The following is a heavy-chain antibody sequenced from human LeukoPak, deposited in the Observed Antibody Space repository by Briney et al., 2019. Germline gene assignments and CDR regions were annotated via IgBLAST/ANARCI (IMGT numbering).Heavy chain of an antibody. CDR2: IYRSGNT. J-gene: IGHJ2*01. Sequence: PSETLSLTCAVSGFSISSGYYWGWIRQPPGKGLEYIGSIYRSGNTYYNPSLKSRDTISVDTSKNQFFLKLSSVTAADTAVYYCARDWVVTSYWYFDLWGRGTLVTVSS. CDR1: GFSISSGYY. D-gene: IGHD2-21*02. V-gene: IGHV4-38-2*02. CDR3: ARDWVVTSYWYFDL.